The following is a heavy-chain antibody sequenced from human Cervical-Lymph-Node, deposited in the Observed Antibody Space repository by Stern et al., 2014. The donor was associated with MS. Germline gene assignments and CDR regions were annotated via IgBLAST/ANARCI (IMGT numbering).Heavy chain of an antibody. CDR3: VRDQGGIEGS. J-gene: IGHJ4*02. Sequence: QVQLVQSGAEVKKPGSSMKVSCKASGGTFSSIEISWVRQAPGQGLEWLGGINPLFGTTNYVQKVQGRVTIIADESTTTVNLVLSSLRSEDTAVYYCVRDQGGIEGSGGQGPLVPFSS. CDR2: INPLFGTT. CDR1: GGTFSSIE. D-gene: IGHD6-13*01. V-gene: IGHV1-69*01.